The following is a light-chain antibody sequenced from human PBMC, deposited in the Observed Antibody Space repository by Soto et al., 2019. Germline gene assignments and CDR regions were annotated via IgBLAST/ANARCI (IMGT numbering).Light chain of an antibody. J-gene: IGLJ2*01. CDR1: SSDVGGYNY. CDR3: SSYAGSDIFV. Sequence: QSALTQPPSASGSPGQSLTISCTGTSSDVGGYNYVFWYQQHPGKAPKLMIYEVNMRPSGVPDRFSGSKSGNTASLTVSGLQAEDEADYYCSSYAGSDIFVFGGGTQLTVL. V-gene: IGLV2-8*01. CDR2: EVN.